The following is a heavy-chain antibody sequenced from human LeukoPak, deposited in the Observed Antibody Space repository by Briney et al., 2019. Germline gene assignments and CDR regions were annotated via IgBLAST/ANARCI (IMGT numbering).Heavy chain of an antibody. CDR2: IIPIFGTA. Sequence: ALVKVSFKASGGTFSSYAISWVRQAPGQGLEWMGGIIPIFGTANYAQKFQGRVTITADESTSTAYMELSSLRSEDTAVYYCARVDNAAPLTYYYDSGGPEGYYYYYGMDVWGQGTTVTVSS. D-gene: IGHD3-22*01. CDR3: ARVDNAAPLTYYYDSGGPEGYYYYYGMDV. V-gene: IGHV1-69*01. J-gene: IGHJ6*02. CDR1: GGTFSSYA.